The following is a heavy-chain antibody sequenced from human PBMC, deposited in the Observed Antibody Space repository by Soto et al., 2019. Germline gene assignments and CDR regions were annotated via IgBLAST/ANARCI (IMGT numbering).Heavy chain of an antibody. CDR3: AKALGRDFSDFDS. J-gene: IGHJ4*02. D-gene: IGHD3-10*01. V-gene: IGHV3-23*01. CDR1: GFTFSSNA. Sequence: EVQLLESGGGLVQPGGSLRLSCEASGFTFSSNAMTWVRQASGKGLEWVSAISDSGGSTYYADSVSGRFSISRDNSRHKLNLKMNSLRAKHTAIYYCAKALGRDFSDFDSWGQGTQVTVSS. CDR2: ISDSGGST.